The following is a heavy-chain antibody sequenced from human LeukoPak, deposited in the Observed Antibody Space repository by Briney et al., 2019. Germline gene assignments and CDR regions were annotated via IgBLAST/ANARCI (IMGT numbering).Heavy chain of an antibody. CDR3: ARDSPYDYEAYGMDV. CDR2: IYYSGST. V-gene: IGHV4-31*03. CDR1: GGSISSGGYY. Sequence: SETLSLTCTVSGGSISSGGYYWSWIRQNPGKGLEWIGYIYYSGSTYYNPSLKSRVTISVDTSKNQFSLKLSSVTAADTAVYYCARDSPYDYEAYGMDVWSQGTTVTVSS. D-gene: IGHD3-16*01. J-gene: IGHJ6*02.